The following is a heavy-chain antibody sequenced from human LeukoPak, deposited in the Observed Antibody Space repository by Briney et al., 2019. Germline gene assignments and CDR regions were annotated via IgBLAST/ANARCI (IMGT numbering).Heavy chain of an antibody. D-gene: IGHD1-26*01. Sequence: SVKVSCKASGGTFSSYAISWVRQAPGQGLEWMGRIIPILGIANYAQKFQGRVTITADKSTTTAYMELSSLRSDDTAVYYCAREPIEMPEGGFDYWGQGVLVTVSS. J-gene: IGHJ4*02. CDR3: AREPIEMPEGGFDY. CDR1: GGTFSSYA. CDR2: IIPILGIA. V-gene: IGHV1-69*04.